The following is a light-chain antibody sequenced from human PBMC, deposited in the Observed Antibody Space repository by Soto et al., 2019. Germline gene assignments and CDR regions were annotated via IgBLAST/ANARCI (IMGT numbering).Light chain of an antibody. V-gene: IGKV3-20*01. Sequence: EIVMTQSPATLSVSPGDRATLSCRASQSVDTDLAWYQQKPGQAPRLLIYGASSRATGLPDRFSGSGSGTDFTLTISRLEPEDFAVYYCQQYDNSPLTFGQGTRLEI. J-gene: IGKJ5*01. CDR1: QSVDTD. CDR2: GAS. CDR3: QQYDNSPLT.